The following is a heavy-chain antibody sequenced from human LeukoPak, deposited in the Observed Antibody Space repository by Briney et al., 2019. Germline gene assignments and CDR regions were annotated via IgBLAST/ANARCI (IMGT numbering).Heavy chain of an antibody. D-gene: IGHD2-21*02. CDR3: ARDGYCGGDCYSSGMDV. J-gene: IGHJ6*03. V-gene: IGHV3-9*01. CDR2: ISWNSGSI. CDR1: GFTFDDYA. Sequence: GRSLRLSCAASGFTFDDYAMHWVRQAPGKGLEWVSGISWNSGSIGYADSVKGRFTISRDNAKNSLYLQMNSLRAEDTAVYYCARDGYCGGDCYSSGMDVWGKGTTVTVSS.